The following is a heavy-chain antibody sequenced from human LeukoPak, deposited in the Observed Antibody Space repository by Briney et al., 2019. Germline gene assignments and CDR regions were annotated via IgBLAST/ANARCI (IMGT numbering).Heavy chain of an antibody. J-gene: IGHJ4*02. CDR2: ISAYNGNT. CDR3: ARNSDMTTVTTFDY. V-gene: IGHV1-18*01. D-gene: IGHD4-17*01. Sequence: ASVKVSCKASGHTFTSYGISWVRQAPGQGLEWMGWISAYNGNTNYAQKLQGRVTMTTDTSTSTAYMELRSLRSDDTAVYYCARNSDMTTVTTFDYWGQGTLVTVSS. CDR1: GHTFTSYG.